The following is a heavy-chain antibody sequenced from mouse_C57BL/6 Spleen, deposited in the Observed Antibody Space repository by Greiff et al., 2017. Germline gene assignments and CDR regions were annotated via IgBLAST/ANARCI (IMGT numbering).Heavy chain of an antibody. CDR3: ARITTVVARAMDY. CDR2: IDPSDSYT. CDR1: GYTFTSYW. V-gene: IGHV1-59*01. Sequence: QVQLQQSGAELVRPGTSVKLSCKASGYTFTSYWMHWVKQRPGQGLEWIGVIDPSDSYTNYNQKFKGKATLTVDTSSRTAYMQLSSLTSEDSAVYYCARITTVVARAMDYWGQGTSVTVSS. J-gene: IGHJ4*01. D-gene: IGHD1-1*01.